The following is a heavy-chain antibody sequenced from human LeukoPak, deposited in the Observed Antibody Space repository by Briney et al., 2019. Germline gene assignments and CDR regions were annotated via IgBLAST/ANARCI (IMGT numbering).Heavy chain of an antibody. CDR2: FSWYSGSI. CDR3: AKGAYCGGDCYSGWFDP. D-gene: IGHD2-21*02. J-gene: IGHJ5*02. Sequence: GGSLRLSCAASGFTFDDYAMHWVRHAPGKGLEGVSGFSWYSGSIVYADCVKGRFTISRDNAKNSLYPQMNSLRAEDMALYYCAKGAYCGGDCYSGWFDPWGQGTLGTVSS. V-gene: IGHV3-9*03. CDR1: GFTFDDYA.